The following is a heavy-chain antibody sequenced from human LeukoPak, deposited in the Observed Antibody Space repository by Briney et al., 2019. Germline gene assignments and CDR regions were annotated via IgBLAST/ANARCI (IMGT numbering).Heavy chain of an antibody. Sequence: GASVTVSCTASGGTFSSYAISWVRQAPGQGLEWMGGIIPIFGTANYAQKFQGRVTITADESTSTAYMELSSLRSEDTAVYYCARDPRDGYNPYFDYWGQGTLVTVSP. CDR1: GGTFSSYA. J-gene: IGHJ4*02. V-gene: IGHV1-69*13. CDR3: ARDPRDGYNPYFDY. CDR2: IIPIFGTA. D-gene: IGHD5-24*01.